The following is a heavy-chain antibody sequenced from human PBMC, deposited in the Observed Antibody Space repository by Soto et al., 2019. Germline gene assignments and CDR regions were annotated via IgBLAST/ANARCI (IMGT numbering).Heavy chain of an antibody. J-gene: IGHJ5*02. CDR2: IPARGRP. Sequence: QVQLRESGPGLVKPSQTLSLTCSVSGASVAGGSYYWSWVRQPPGKGLEWIGYIPARGRPCYNPSLTSRGTISEDTSKNQLSLQLTSVTAADTAVYYCARDTYSGYDFGLWGQGTLVTVSS. CDR1: GASVAGGSYY. V-gene: IGHV4-30-4*01. CDR3: ARDTYSGYDFGL. D-gene: IGHD5-12*01.